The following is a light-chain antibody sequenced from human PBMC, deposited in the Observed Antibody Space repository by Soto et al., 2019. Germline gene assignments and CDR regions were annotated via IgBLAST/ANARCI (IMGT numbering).Light chain of an antibody. Sequence: DFQITQSPSSLSAPVADRVTITCRASQSISSWLAWYQQKPGKAPKLLIYDASSLESGVPSRFSGSGSGTEFTLTITRLQPGDFATYYCQQYDSYPRTFGQGTKVDIK. CDR1: QSISSW. V-gene: IGKV1-5*01. J-gene: IGKJ1*01. CDR2: DAS. CDR3: QQYDSYPRT.